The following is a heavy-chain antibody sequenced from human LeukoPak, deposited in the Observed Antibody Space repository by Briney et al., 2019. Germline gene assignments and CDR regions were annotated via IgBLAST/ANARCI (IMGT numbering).Heavy chain of an antibody. CDR3: ARVPRGAVVPAAAPGLFDP. V-gene: IGHV1-46*01. D-gene: IGHD2-2*01. CDR1: GYTFTSYY. CDR2: INPSGGST. Sequence: ASVKVSCKAPGYTFTSYYMHWVRQAPGQGLEWMGIINPSGGSTSYAQKFQGRVTMTRDMSTSTVYMELSSLRSEDTAVYYCARVPRGAVVPAAAPGLFDPWGQGTLVTVSS. J-gene: IGHJ5*02.